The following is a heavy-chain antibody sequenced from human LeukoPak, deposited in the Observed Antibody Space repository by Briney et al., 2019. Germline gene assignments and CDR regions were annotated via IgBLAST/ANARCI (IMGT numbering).Heavy chain of an antibody. CDR2: IWYDGSNK. V-gene: IGHV3-33*01. CDR3: ARDLRVRNYDFWSGRNYYYYGMDV. CDR1: GFTFSSYG. D-gene: IGHD3-3*01. Sequence: GGSLRLSCAASGFTFSSYGMRWVRQAPGKGLEWVAVIWYDGSNKYYADSVKGRFTISRDNSKNTLYLQMNSLRAEDTAVYYCARDLRVRNYDFWSGRNYYYYGMDVWGQGTTVTVSS. J-gene: IGHJ6*02.